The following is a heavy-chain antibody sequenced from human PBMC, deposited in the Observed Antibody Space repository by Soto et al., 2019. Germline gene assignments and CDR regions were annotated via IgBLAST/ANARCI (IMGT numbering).Heavy chain of an antibody. V-gene: IGHV1-18*01. CDR3: XXXXXXGDV. CDR1: GYTFTSYG. Sequence: QVQLVQSGAEVKKPGASVKVSCKASGYTFTSYGISWVRQAPGQGLEWMGWISAYNGNTNYAQKLQGRVTMTTDTXXXXXXXXXXXXXXXXXXXXXXXXXXXXGDVWGQGTTVTVSS. CDR2: ISAYNGNT. J-gene: IGHJ6*02.